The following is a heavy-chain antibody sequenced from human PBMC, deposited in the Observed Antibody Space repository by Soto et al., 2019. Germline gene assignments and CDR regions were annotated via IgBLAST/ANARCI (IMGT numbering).Heavy chain of an antibody. CDR1: GGTFSSYA. D-gene: IGHD2-2*01. Sequence: SVKVSCKASGGTFSSYAISWVRQAPGQGLEWMGGIIPIFGTANYAQKFQGRVTITADESTSTAYMELSSLRSEDTAVYYCATLRYCSSTSCYDVWGQGTTVTVSS. V-gene: IGHV1-69*13. J-gene: IGHJ6*02. CDR2: IIPIFGTA. CDR3: ATLRYCSSTSCYDV.